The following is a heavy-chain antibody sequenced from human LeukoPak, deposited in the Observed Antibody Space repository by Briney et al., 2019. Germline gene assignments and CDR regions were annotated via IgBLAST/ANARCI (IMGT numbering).Heavy chain of an antibody. D-gene: IGHD3-22*01. V-gene: IGHV3-23*01. Sequence: PGGSLRLSCAASGFTFSSYAMSWASQAPGKGLEWVSAISGSGGSTYYADSVKGRFTISRDNSKNTLYLQMNSLRAEDTAVYYCAKDQYYYDSNTRMDAWGQGTTVTVSS. CDR2: ISGSGGST. CDR3: AKDQYYYDSNTRMDA. J-gene: IGHJ6*02. CDR1: GFTFSSYA.